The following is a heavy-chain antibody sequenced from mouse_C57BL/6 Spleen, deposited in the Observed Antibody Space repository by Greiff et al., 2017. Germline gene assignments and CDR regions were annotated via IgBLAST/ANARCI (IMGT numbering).Heavy chain of an antibody. Sequence: QVQLQQPGAELVRPGSSVKLSCKASGYTFTSYWMDWVKQRPGQGLEWIGNIYPSDSETHYNQKFKDKATLTVDKSSSTAYMQLSSLTSEDSAVYYCACYYSNLFAYWGQGTLVTVSA. D-gene: IGHD2-5*01. J-gene: IGHJ3*01. V-gene: IGHV1-61*01. CDR3: ACYYSNLFAY. CDR2: IYPSDSET. CDR1: GYTFTSYW.